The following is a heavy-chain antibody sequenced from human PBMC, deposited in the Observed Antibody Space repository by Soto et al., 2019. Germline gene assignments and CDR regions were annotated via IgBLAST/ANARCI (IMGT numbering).Heavy chain of an antibody. V-gene: IGHV3-48*01. CDR2: ISSTGSTT. Sequence: PGGSLRLSCTGSGFTFSSYAMNWVRQAPGKGLQWLSFISSTGSTTYYADSVKGRFTISRDTAKNSLFLQMNSLRAEDTAVYFCARGSYASGTSYWGQGTLVTVSS. CDR1: GFTFSSYA. D-gene: IGHD3-10*01. J-gene: IGHJ4*02. CDR3: ARGSYASGTSY.